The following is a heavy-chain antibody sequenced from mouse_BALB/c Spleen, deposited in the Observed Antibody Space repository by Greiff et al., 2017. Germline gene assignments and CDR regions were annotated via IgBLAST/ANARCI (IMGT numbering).Heavy chain of an antibody. J-gene: IGHJ4*01. CDR3: TRESYGNSYAMDY. Sequence: DVKLVESGGGLVKPGGSLKLSCAASGFTFSSYTMPWVRQTPEKRLEWVATISTGDSNTYYQDSVKGQFTMARDNAKNTLYLQMSSLKSEDTAIYYCTRESYGNSYAMDYWGQGTSVTVSS. CDR1: GFTFSSYT. D-gene: IGHD1-1*01. CDR2: ISTGDSNT. V-gene: IGHV5-6-4*01.